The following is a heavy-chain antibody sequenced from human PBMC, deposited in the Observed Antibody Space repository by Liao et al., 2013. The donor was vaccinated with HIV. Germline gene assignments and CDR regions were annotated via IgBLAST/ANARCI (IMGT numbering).Heavy chain of an antibody. J-gene: IGHJ3*02. CDR1: GGSISSGSYY. Sequence: QVQLQESGPGLVKPSQTLSLTCTVSGGSISSGSYYWSWIRQPAGKGLEWIGRIYTSGSTNYNPSLKSRVTISVDTSKNQFSLKLTSVTAADTAVYYCAREGTSSAFDIWGQGTMVTVSS. V-gene: IGHV4-61*02. D-gene: IGHD3-10*01. CDR2: IYTSGST. CDR3: AREGTSSAFDI.